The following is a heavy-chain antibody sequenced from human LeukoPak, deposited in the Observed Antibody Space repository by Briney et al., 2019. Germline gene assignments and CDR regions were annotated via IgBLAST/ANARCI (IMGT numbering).Heavy chain of an antibody. CDR2: ISGSGGST. D-gene: IGHD2-2*01. V-gene: IGHV3-23*01. Sequence: GGSLRLSCAASGFTFSSYAMSWVRQAPGKGLEWVSAISGSGGSTYYADFVKGRFTISRDNSKNTLYLQMNSLRAEDTAVYYCAKGGQVVPAAMYYFDYWGQGTLVTVSS. J-gene: IGHJ4*02. CDR3: AKGGQVVPAAMYYFDY. CDR1: GFTFSSYA.